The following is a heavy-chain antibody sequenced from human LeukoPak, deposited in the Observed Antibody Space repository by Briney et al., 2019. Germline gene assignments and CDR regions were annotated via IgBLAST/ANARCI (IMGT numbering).Heavy chain of an antibody. CDR2: INPNSGGT. CDR1: GYTFTGYY. Sequence: ASVKVSCKASGYTFTGYYMHWVRQAPGQGLEWMGWINPNSGGTNYAQKFQGRVTMTRDTSISTAYMELSRLRSDDTAVYHCARLKGLGEVSPYFDSWGQGRLVTVSS. J-gene: IGHJ4*02. D-gene: IGHD3-16*02. CDR3: ARLKGLGEVSPYFDS. V-gene: IGHV1-2*02.